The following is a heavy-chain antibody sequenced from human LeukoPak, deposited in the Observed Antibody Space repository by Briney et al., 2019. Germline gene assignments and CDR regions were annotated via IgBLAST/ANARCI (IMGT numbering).Heavy chain of an antibody. CDR3: ARGRYCSADICSGGDAFDI. CDR1: RGSLNNYH. J-gene: IGHJ3*02. CDR2: IYTRGST. D-gene: IGHD2-15*01. Sequence: SETLSLTCTVPRGSLNNYHWSWIRHPARKGREWISRIYTRGSTNYNPSLKSRVTMSVDTSKNQSSLKLSSVTDADTAVYYCARGRYCSADICSGGDAFDIWGQGTMVSVSS. V-gene: IGHV4-4*07.